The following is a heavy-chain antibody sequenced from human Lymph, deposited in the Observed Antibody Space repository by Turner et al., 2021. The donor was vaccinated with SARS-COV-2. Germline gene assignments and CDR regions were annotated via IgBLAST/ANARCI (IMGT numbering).Heavy chain of an antibody. CDR1: GYTFTDYY. Sequence: QVQLVQSGAVVKKPGASVKVSCKASGYTFTDYYMHGVRQAPGQGLEWMGWINPNSGGTDYAQKFQGRVTVTRDASCNTAYMELTRLRSDDTAVYYCARGGLYYYDSSAYYNDAFDIWGQGTMVTVSS. D-gene: IGHD3-22*01. J-gene: IGHJ3*02. V-gene: IGHV1-2*02. CDR2: INPNSGGT. CDR3: ARGGLYYYDSSAYYNDAFDI.